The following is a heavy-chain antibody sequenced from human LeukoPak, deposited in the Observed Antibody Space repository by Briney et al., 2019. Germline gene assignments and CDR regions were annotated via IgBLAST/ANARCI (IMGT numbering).Heavy chain of an antibody. CDR2: IHMDHRT. V-gene: IGHV3-53*01. Sequence: GGSLRLSCAASGLTVSSNFMHWDRQAPGKGLEWVAGIHMDHRTFYADSVKGRFTISRDNSANTIYLQMNSLRAEDTAIFYCASHYGGGQGTPVTVSS. D-gene: IGHD3-16*01. CDR1: GLTVSSNF. CDR3: ASHYG. J-gene: IGHJ4*02.